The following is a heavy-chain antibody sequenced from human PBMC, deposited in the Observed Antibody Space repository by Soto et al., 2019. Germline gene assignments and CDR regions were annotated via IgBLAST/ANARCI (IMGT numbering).Heavy chain of an antibody. J-gene: IGHJ4*02. V-gene: IGHV3-30*03. CDR2: ISHDGSEK. Sequence: GESLKISCGASGFSFSKYGMHWVRQAPGEGLEWLSLISHDGSEKWYAESVKGRFTISRDNSKNTLYLQMNSLRAEDTAVYYCARVTTSEYYFDYWGQGTLVTVSS. CDR3: ARVTTSEYYFDY. D-gene: IGHD2-2*01. CDR1: GFSFSKYG.